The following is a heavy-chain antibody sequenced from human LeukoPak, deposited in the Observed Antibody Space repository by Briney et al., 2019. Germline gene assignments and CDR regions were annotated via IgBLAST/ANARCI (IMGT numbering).Heavy chain of an antibody. V-gene: IGHV3-53*01. J-gene: IGHJ6*03. D-gene: IGHD3-3*01. Sequence: PRGSLRLSCAASGFTVSSNYMSWVRQAPGKGLEWVSVIYSGGSTYYADSVKGRFTISRDNSKNTLYLQMNSLRAEDTAVYYCARVFGAASYYYYMDVWGKGTTVTVSS. CDR2: IYSGGST. CDR1: GFTVSSNY. CDR3: ARVFGAASYYYYMDV.